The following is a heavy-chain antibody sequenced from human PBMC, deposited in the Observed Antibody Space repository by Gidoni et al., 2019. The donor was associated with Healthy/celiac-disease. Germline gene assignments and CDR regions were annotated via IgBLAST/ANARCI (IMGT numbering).Heavy chain of an antibody. V-gene: IGHV1-8*01. CDR2: MNPNSGNT. Sequence: QVQLVQSGAEVKKPGASVKVSCKASGSTFTSYDINWVRQATGQGLEWMGWMNPNSGNTGYAQKFHGRVTMTRNTSISTAYMELSSLRSEDTAVYYCARVLKFRSGYQFGHWGQGTLVTVSS. J-gene: IGHJ1*01. CDR3: ARVLKFRSGYQFGH. D-gene: IGHD3-3*01. CDR1: GSTFTSYD.